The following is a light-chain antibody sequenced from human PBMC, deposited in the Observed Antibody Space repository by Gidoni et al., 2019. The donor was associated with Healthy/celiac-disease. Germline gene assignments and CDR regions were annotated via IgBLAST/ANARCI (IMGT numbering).Light chain of an antibody. CDR2: AAS. J-gene: IGKJ4*01. CDR3: QQSYSTPPLT. V-gene: IGKV1-39*01. CDR1: QSISIY. Sequence: DIQMTQSRSSLSASVGDRVTITCRASQSISIYLNWYQQKPGKAPKLLIYAASSLQSGVPSRFSGSGSGTDFTLTISSLQPEDFATYYCQQSYSTPPLTFGGGTQVEIK.